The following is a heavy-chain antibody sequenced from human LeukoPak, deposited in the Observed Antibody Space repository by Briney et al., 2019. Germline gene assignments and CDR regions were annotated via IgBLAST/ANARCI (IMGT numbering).Heavy chain of an antibody. CDR2: IYYSGST. Sequence: GSLRLSCAASGFTFSNAWMSWVRQAPGKGLEWIGYIYYSGSTNYNPSLKSRVPISVDTSKNQFSLKLSSVTAADTAVYYCARDRSITIFEDGMDVWGQGTTVTVSS. V-gene: IGHV4-59*01. D-gene: IGHD3-3*01. J-gene: IGHJ6*02. CDR1: GFTFSNAW. CDR3: ARDRSITIFEDGMDV.